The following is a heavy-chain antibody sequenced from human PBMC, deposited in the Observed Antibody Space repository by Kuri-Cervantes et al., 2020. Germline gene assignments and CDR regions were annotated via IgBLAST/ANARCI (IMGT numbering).Heavy chain of an antibody. CDR1: GGSISSYY. CDR2: IYYSGST. Sequence: SETLSLTCTVSGGSISSYYWSWIRQPPGKGLEWIGYIYYSGSTDYNPSLKSRVTISVDTSKNQLSLKLSSVTAADTAVYYCARDGDGPFDYWGQGTLVTVSS. CDR3: ARDGDGPFDY. D-gene: IGHD5-24*01. V-gene: IGHV4-59*01. J-gene: IGHJ4*02.